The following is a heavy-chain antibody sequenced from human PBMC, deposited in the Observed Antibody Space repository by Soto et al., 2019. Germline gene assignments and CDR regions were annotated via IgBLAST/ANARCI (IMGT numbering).Heavy chain of an antibody. J-gene: IGHJ2*01. V-gene: IGHV1-69*01. CDR2: IMPFSGTP. D-gene: IGHD2-2*01. CDR3: ARSGRNCGSTSCYWYFDL. CDR1: GDTFRSHG. Sequence: QVQLVQSGAEVTKPGSSVKVSCKASGDTFRSHGLAWVRQAPGQGLEWMGGIMPFSGTPNYAHKFQGRLSITADESTSTVYMELSSLQSEDTAVYYCARSGRNCGSTSCYWYFDLWGRGTLVTVSS.